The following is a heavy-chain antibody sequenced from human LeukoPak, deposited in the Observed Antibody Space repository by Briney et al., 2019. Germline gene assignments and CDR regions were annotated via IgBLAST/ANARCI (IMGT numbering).Heavy chain of an antibody. CDR2: INHSGSS. D-gene: IGHD5-12*01. Sequence: PSETLSLTCAVYGGSLSGYYWSWIRQPPGKGLEWIGEINHSGSSNYNPSLKSRVTISVDTSKNQFSLKLSSVTAADTAVYYCARSGSGYLRYYFDYWGQGTLVTVSS. V-gene: IGHV4-34*01. CDR3: ARSGSGYLRYYFDY. J-gene: IGHJ4*02. CDR1: GGSLSGYY.